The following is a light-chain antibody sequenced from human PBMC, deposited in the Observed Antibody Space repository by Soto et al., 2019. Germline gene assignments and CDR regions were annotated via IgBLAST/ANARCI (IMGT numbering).Light chain of an antibody. CDR3: FSYAGSSIWV. V-gene: IGLV2-23*02. CDR2: EVS. J-gene: IGLJ3*02. Sequence: QSALTQPASVSGSPGQSITISCTGTSSDVGSYKYVSWYQHYPGKAPKLIIYEVSNRPSGVSDRFSGSKSGNTASLTISGLQAEDEADYYCFSYAGSSIWVFGGGTKVTVL. CDR1: SSDVGSYKY.